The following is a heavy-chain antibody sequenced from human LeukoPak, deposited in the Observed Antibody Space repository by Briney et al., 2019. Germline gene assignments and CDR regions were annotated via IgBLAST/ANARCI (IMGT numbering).Heavy chain of an antibody. CDR2: IWYDGSNK. Sequence: GGSLRLSCAASGFTFSSYGMHWVRQAPGKGLEWVAVIWYDGSNKYYADSAKGRFTISRDNSKNTLYLQMNSLRAEDTAVYYCARDDYGDYTFDYWGQGTLVTVSS. J-gene: IGHJ4*02. CDR1: GFTFSSYG. CDR3: ARDDYGDYTFDY. D-gene: IGHD4-17*01. V-gene: IGHV3-33*08.